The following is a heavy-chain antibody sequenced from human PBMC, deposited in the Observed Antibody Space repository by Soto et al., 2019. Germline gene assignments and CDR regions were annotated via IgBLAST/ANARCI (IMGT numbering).Heavy chain of an antibody. Sequence: QVQLQESGPGLVKPSETLSLTCTVSNGSISSHYWSWIRQTPGKGLEWIGYISYSGSTNYNPSLRARGTRAVDAAKNQFSLKLSSVTAADTALYSCATGSGPYWYFNLWGRGTLVTVSP. J-gene: IGHJ2*01. CDR3: ATGSGPYWYFNL. CDR1: NGSISSHY. CDR2: ISYSGST. V-gene: IGHV4-59*11. D-gene: IGHD2-8*02.